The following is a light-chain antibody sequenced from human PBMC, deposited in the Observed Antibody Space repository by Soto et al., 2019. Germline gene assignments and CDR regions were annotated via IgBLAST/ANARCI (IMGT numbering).Light chain of an antibody. Sequence: EIVMTQSPATLSVSPGERPTLSGRASRRVNSNLAWYQQKPGQAPRLLIYHASARAIGIPARFSGSGSGTEFTLTISSLQSEDFAVYYCQQYSNWPFTFGPGTKVDIK. CDR3: QQYSNWPFT. J-gene: IGKJ3*01. V-gene: IGKV3-15*01. CDR1: RRVNSN. CDR2: HAS.